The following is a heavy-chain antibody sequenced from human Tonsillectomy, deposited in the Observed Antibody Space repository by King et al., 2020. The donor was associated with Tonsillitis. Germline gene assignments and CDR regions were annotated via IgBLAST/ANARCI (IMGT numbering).Heavy chain of an antibody. CDR1: GGTFNNYG. Sequence: QLVQSGAEVKKPGSSVKVSCKASGGTFNNYGISWLRQAPRQGLEWVGRIIPLFRTTDYARKFQGRVTITADKSTTTAYMELNSLRSEDTALYYCAREGVMTHDGWFDPWGQGTVVTVSS. V-gene: IGHV1-69*06. CDR3: AREGVMTHDGWFDP. J-gene: IGHJ5*02. CDR2: IIPLFRTT. D-gene: IGHD2-21*01.